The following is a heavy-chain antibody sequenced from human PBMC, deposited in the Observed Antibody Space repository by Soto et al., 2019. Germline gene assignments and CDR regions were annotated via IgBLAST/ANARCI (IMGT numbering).Heavy chain of an antibody. CDR1: GGSISSSSYY. CDR2: IYYSGST. D-gene: IGHD3-22*01. CDR3: ARSWSNYYDSSASAFDI. J-gene: IGHJ3*02. V-gene: IGHV4-39*01. Sequence: QLQLQESGPGLVKPSETLSLTCTVSGGSISSSSYYWGWIRQPPGKGLEWIGSIYYSGSTYYNPSLKSRVTISVDTSKNQFSLKLSSVTAADTAVYYCARSWSNYYDSSASAFDIWGQGTMVTVSS.